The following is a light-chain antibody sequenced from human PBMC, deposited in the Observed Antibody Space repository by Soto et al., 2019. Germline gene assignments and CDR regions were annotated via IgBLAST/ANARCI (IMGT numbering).Light chain of an antibody. CDR2: EGS. Sequence: QSALTQPASVSGSPGQSITISCTGTSSDVGSYNLVSWYQQHPGKAPKLMIYEGSKRPSGVSNRFSCSKSGNTASLTISGLHAEDEADYYCCSYAGSSSHVVFGGGTKLTVL. V-gene: IGLV2-23*01. CDR1: SSDVGSYNL. J-gene: IGLJ2*01. CDR3: CSYAGSSSHVV.